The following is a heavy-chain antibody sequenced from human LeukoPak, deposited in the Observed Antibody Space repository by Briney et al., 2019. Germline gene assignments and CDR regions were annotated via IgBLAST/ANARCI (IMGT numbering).Heavy chain of an antibody. J-gene: IGHJ6*03. CDR3: AREDCTNGVCPLDYYMDV. CDR1: GFIFDDYG. Sequence: GGSLRLSCAASGFIFDDYGMSWVRQAPGKGLDWFAGINWNGGSTGYAASVKGRLTISRDNAKNSLYLQMNSLRAEDTALYYCAREDCTNGVCPLDYYMDVWGKGTTVTVSS. D-gene: IGHD2-8*01. V-gene: IGHV3-20*04. CDR2: INWNGGST.